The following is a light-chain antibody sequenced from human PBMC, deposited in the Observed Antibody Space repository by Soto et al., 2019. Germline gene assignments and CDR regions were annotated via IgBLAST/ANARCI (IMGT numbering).Light chain of an antibody. Sequence: QSVLAQPPSASGSPGQSVTISCTGSGSDIGAYNFVSWYQQHPGKAPKLMIFGVTERPSGVPDRFSGSKSGNTDSLTVSGLQADDEAVYYCYSYAGRNIWVFGGGTQLTVL. CDR3: YSYAGRNIWV. CDR2: GVT. V-gene: IGLV2-8*01. J-gene: IGLJ3*02. CDR1: GSDIGAYNF.